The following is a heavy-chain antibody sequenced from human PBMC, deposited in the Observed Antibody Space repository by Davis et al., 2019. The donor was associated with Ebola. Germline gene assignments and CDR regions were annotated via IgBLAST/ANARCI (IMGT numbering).Heavy chain of an antibody. J-gene: IGHJ5*02. CDR2: MNPNSGNT. CDR1: GYTFTSYD. D-gene: IGHD3-9*01. V-gene: IGHV1-8*01. CDR3: ATLSLRYFVGWFDP. Sequence: ASVKVSCKASGYTFTSYDINWVRQATGQGLEWMGWMNPNSGNTGYAQKFQGRVTMTRNTSISTAYMELSSLRSEDTAVYYCATLSLRYFVGWFDPWGQGTLVTVSS.